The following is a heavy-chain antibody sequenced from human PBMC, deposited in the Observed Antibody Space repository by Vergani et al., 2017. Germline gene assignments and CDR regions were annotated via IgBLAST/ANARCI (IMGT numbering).Heavy chain of an antibody. D-gene: IGHD3-16*01. Sequence: QVQLVQSGAEVNKPGASAKVSCKTSGFTFRGYYIHWVRQASGQGLEWMGWVNPNSGGTNYAQKFQGRVTMTRDTSINTAYMELNRLQSDDTAMYYCARDTRGGEWSGGYWGRGTLVTVSS. J-gene: IGHJ4*02. CDR3: ARDTRGGEWSGGY. V-gene: IGHV1-2*02. CDR1: GFTFRGYY. CDR2: VNPNSGGT.